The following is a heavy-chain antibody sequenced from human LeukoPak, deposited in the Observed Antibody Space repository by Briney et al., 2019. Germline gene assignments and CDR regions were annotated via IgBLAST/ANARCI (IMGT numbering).Heavy chain of an antibody. CDR2: IIPIFGTA. CDR1: GYTFTGYG. Sequence: ASVKVSCKASGYTFTGYGISWVRQAPGQGLEWMGGIIPIFGTANYAQKFQGRVTITADESTSTAYMELSSLRSEDTAVYYCARGGMDYYDSSATDLDYWGQGTLVTVSS. J-gene: IGHJ4*02. D-gene: IGHD3-22*01. V-gene: IGHV1-69*13. CDR3: ARGGMDYYDSSATDLDY.